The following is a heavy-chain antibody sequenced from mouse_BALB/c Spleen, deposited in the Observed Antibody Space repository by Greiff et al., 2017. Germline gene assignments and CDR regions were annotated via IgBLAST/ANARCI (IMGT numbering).Heavy chain of an antibody. J-gene: IGHJ4*01. D-gene: IGHD3-1*01. V-gene: IGHV2-9*02. CDR2: IWAGGST. CDR1: GFSLTSYG. Sequence: VQVVESGPGLVAPSQSLSITCTVSGFSLTSYGVHWVRQPPGKGLEWLGVIWAGGSTNYNSALMSRLSISKDNSKSQVFLKMNSLQTDDTAMYYCARVSSGFTYYAMDYWGQGTSVTVSS. CDR3: ARVSSGFTYYAMDY.